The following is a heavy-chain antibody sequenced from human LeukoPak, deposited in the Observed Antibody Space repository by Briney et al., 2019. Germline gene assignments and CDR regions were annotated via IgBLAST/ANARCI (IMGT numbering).Heavy chain of an antibody. Sequence: SETLSLTCSVSGGSISSSSYYWGWIRQPPGKGLEWIGSTYYSGSTYYNPSLKSRVTISVDTSKNQFSLKLSSVTAADTAVYYCARQNWANAPFDYWGQGTLVTVSS. J-gene: IGHJ4*02. CDR2: TYYSGST. CDR3: ARQNWANAPFDY. D-gene: IGHD7-27*01. CDR1: GGSISSSSYY. V-gene: IGHV4-39*01.